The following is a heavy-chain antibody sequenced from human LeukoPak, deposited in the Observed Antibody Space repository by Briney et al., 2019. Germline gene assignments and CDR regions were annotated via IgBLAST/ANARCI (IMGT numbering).Heavy chain of an antibody. Sequence: PGGSLRLSCAASGFTVSSNSMSWVRQAPGKGLEWVSLFYSGGSTYYADSVRGRFTISRDTSKNTLYLQMNSLRVEDTAVYFCASVANWGSVGAFDIWGQGTMVTVSS. CDR1: GFTVSSNS. D-gene: IGHD7-27*01. CDR2: FYSGGST. J-gene: IGHJ3*02. V-gene: IGHV3-53*01. CDR3: ASVANWGSVGAFDI.